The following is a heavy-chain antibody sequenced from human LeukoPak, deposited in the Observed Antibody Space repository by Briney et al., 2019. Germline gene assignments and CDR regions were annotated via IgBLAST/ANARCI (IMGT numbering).Heavy chain of an antibody. CDR2: INVVNGAI. CDR1: GFTLRYYQ. J-gene: IGHJ6*02. V-gene: IGHV3-48*01. CDR3: VRDGNRGYDMDV. Sequence: GGSLRLSCATSGFTLRYYQMNWVRQAPGKGLEWVSYINVVNGAIYYADSVKGRFTISGDIATNSVYLQMNSLRAEDTALYYCVRDGNRGYDMDVWGRGTAVTVSS. D-gene: IGHD3-10*01.